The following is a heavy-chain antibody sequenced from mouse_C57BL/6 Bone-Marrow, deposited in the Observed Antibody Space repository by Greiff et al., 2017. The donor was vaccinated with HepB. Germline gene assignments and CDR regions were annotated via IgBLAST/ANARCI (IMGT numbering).Heavy chain of an antibody. CDR3: ASYGPMDY. CDR2: IDPSDSYT. CDR1: GYTFTSYW. D-gene: IGHD1-2*01. V-gene: IGHV1-50*01. Sequence: VQLQQSGAELVKPGASVKLSCKASGYTFTSYWMQWVKQRPGQGLEWIGEIDPSDSYTNYNQKFKGKATLTVDTSSSTAYMQLSSLTSEDSAVYYCASYGPMDYWGQGTSVTVSS. J-gene: IGHJ4*01.